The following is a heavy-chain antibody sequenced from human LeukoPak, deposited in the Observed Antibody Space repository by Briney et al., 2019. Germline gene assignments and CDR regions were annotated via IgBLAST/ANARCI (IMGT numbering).Heavy chain of an antibody. CDR2: IIPILGIA. D-gene: IGHD5-24*01. CDR1: GGTFTSYA. CDR3: ATRSQKWLQLKDFMLDAFDI. Sequence: SVKVSCKASGGTFTSYAISWVRQAPGQGLEWMGRIIPILGIANYAQKFQGRVTITADKSTSTAYMELSSLRSEDTAVYYCATRSQKWLQLKDFMLDAFDIWGQGTMVTVSS. J-gene: IGHJ3*02. V-gene: IGHV1-69*04.